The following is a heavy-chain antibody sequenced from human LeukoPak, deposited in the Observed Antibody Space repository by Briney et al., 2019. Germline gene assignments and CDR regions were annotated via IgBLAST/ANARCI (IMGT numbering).Heavy chain of an antibody. J-gene: IGHJ4*02. CDR1: GGSISSYY. Sequence: SETLSLTCTVSGGSISSYYWSWIRQPPGKGLEWIGYIYYSGSTNYNPSLKSRVTISVDTSKNQFSLKLSSATAADTAVYYCARINYDSSGYRSDYWGQGTLVTVSS. D-gene: IGHD3-22*01. V-gene: IGHV4-59*01. CDR3: ARINYDSSGYRSDY. CDR2: IYYSGST.